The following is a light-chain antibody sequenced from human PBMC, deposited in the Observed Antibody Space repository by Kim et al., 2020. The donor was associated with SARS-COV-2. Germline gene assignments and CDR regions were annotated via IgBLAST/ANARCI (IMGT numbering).Light chain of an antibody. V-gene: IGLV1-47*01. J-gene: IGLJ2*01. CDR3: AAWDDSLHVV. Sequence: PGQRVTISCSRSSSNIGSNYVYWYQQLPGTAPKLLIYRNNQRPSGVPDQFSGSKSGTSASLAISGLRSEDEADYYCAAWDDSLHVVFGGGTQLTVL. CDR1: SSNIGSNY. CDR2: RNN.